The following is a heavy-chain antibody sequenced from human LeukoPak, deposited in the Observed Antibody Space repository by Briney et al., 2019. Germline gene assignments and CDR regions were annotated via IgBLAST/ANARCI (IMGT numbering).Heavy chain of an antibody. D-gene: IGHD2-15*01. V-gene: IGHV1-46*01. CDR2: INPSGGST. Sequence: GASVKVSCKAPGYTFTSYYMHWVRQAPGQGLEWMGIINPSGGSTSYAQKFQGRVTMTRDTSTSTVYMELSSLRSEDTAVYYCARRGCSSGSCSLLGYYYYGMDVWGKGTTVTVSS. CDR3: ARRGCSSGSCSLLGYYYYGMDV. J-gene: IGHJ6*04. CDR1: GYTFTSYY.